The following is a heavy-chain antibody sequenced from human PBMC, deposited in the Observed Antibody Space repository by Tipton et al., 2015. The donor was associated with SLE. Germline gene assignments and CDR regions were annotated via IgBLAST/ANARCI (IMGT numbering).Heavy chain of an antibody. Sequence: TLSLTCAVSGGSISSDGYSWSWIRQPPGKGLEWIGYIYHSGSTYYNPSLKSRVTISVDTSKNQFSLKLSSVTAADTAVYYCARVYSSSHPDVWGKGTTVTVSS. CDR1: GGSISSDGYS. J-gene: IGHJ6*04. D-gene: IGHD6-13*01. CDR3: ARVYSSSHPDV. V-gene: IGHV4-30-2*02. CDR2: IYHSGST.